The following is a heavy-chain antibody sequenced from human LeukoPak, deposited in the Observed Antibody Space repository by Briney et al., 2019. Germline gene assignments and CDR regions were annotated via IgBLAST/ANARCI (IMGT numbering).Heavy chain of an antibody. Sequence: SETLSLTCTVSGGSISSSSYYWGWIRQPPGKGLEWIGSIYYSGSTYYNPSLKSRVTISVDTSKNRFSLKLSSVTAADTAVYYCATEWGTIPRTWGQGTLVTVSS. CDR3: ATEWGTIPRT. V-gene: IGHV4-39*01. CDR2: IYYSGST. CDR1: GGSISSSSYY. J-gene: IGHJ5*02. D-gene: IGHD3-16*01.